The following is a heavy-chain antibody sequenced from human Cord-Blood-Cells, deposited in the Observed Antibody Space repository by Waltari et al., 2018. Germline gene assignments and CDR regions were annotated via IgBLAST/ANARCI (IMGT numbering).Heavy chain of an antibody. D-gene: IGHD3-9*01. CDR1: GGTFSSYA. Sequence: QVQLVQSGAEVKKPGSSVKVSCKASGGTFSSYAIRWVRQAPGQGLGWMGGIIPIFGTANYAQKFQGRVTITADKSTSTAYMELSSLRSEDTAVYYCARGGSDILTGPDAFDIWGQGTMVTVSS. V-gene: IGHV1-69*06. J-gene: IGHJ3*02. CDR2: IIPIFGTA. CDR3: ARGGSDILTGPDAFDI.